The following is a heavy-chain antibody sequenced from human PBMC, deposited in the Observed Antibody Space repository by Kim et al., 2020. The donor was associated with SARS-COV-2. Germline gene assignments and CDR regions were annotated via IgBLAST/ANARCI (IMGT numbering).Heavy chain of an antibody. V-gene: IGHV1-3*01. CDR3: ASYCSGGSCYRYDAFDI. CDR1: GYTFTSYA. CDR2: INAGNGNT. D-gene: IGHD2-15*01. Sequence: ASVKVSCKASGYTFTSYAMHWVRQAPGQRLEWMGWINAGNGNTKYSQKFQGRVTITRDTSASTAYMELSSLRSEDTAVYYCASYCSGGSCYRYDAFDIWGQGTMVTVSS. J-gene: IGHJ3*02.